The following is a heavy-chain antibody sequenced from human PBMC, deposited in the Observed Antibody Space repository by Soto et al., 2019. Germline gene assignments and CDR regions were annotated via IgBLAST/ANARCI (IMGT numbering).Heavy chain of an antibody. D-gene: IGHD2-15*01. Sequence: TLSLTCTVSGGSVSSGSYYWTWIRQPPGNGRQWIGYIYYSWSTTHNPSLKSRVTISPDTSKNQFSLKLSSLTAADTAVYYCARSTLVAASTTAFDIWGQGTMVTVSS. CDR2: IYYSWST. J-gene: IGHJ3*02. CDR1: GGSVSSGSYY. V-gene: IGHV4-61*01. CDR3: ARSTLVAASTTAFDI.